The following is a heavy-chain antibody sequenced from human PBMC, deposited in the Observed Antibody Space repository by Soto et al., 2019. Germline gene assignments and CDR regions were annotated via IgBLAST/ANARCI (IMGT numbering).Heavy chain of an antibody. Sequence: ASVKVSCKASGYTFTGYYMHWVRQAPGQGLEWMGWINPNSGGTNYAQKFQGWVTMTRDTSISTAYMELSRLRSDDTAVYYCARGPVPYCTNGVCSLDYWGQGTLVTVSS. J-gene: IGHJ4*02. CDR1: GYTFTGYY. D-gene: IGHD2-8*01. CDR3: ARGPVPYCTNGVCSLDY. CDR2: INPNSGGT. V-gene: IGHV1-2*04.